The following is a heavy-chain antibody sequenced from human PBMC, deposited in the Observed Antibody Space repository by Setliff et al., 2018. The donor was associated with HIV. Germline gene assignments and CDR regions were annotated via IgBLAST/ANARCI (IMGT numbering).Heavy chain of an antibody. CDR2: IIPIFGTA. Sequence: ASVKVSCKASGGTFSSYAISWVRQAPGGLEWMGGIIPIFGTANYAQKFQGRVTITADESASTAYMELSSLRSDDTAVYYCARDSCSSTSCPNWFDPWGQGTLVTVSS. CDR3: ARDSCSSTSCPNWFDP. V-gene: IGHV1-69*13. CDR1: GGTFSSYA. D-gene: IGHD2-2*01. J-gene: IGHJ5*02.